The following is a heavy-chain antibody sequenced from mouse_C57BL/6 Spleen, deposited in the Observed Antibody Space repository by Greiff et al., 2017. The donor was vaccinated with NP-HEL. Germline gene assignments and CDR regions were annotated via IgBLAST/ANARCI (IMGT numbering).Heavy chain of an antibody. CDR2: INPSTGGT. CDR1: GYSFTGYY. J-gene: IGHJ2*01. V-gene: IGHV1-42*01. CDR3: ARRGDYDEIDY. Sequence: EVQLQQSGPELVKPGASVKISCKASGYSFTGYYMNWVKQSPEKSLEWIGEINPSTGGTTYNQKFKAKATLTVDKSSSTAYMQLKSLTSEDSAVYYCARRGDYDEIDYWGQSTTLTVSS. D-gene: IGHD2-4*01.